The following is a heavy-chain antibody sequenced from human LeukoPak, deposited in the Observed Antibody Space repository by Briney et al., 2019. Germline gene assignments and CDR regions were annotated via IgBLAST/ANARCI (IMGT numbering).Heavy chain of an antibody. Sequence: PGRSLRLSCAASGFTFSSYGMHWVRQAPGKGLEWVAVISYHGSNKYYADSVKGRFTISRDNSKNTLYLQMNSLRAEDTAVYYCAKGALLWFQVHYYYYGMDVWGQGTTVTVSS. V-gene: IGHV3-30*18. D-gene: IGHD3-10*01. J-gene: IGHJ6*02. CDR2: ISYHGSNK. CDR3: AKGALLWFQVHYYYYGMDV. CDR1: GFTFSSYG.